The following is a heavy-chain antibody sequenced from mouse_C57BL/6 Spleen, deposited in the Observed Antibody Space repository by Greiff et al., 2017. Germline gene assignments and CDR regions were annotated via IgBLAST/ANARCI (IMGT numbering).Heavy chain of an antibody. CDR2: ISYDGSN. CDR3: AREVYYDYGYFDY. CDR1: GYSITSGYY. Sequence: EVQRVESGPGLVKPSQSLSLTCSVTGYSITSGYYWNWIRQFPGNKLEWMGYISYDGSNNYNPSLKNRISITRDTSKNQFFLKLNSVTTEDTATYYGAREVYYDYGYFDYWGQGTTLTVSS. J-gene: IGHJ2*01. V-gene: IGHV3-6*01. D-gene: IGHD2-4*01.